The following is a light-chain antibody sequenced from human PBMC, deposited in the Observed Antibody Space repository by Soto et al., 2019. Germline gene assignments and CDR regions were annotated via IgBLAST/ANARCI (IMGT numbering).Light chain of an antibody. J-gene: IGKJ5*01. CDR1: QSVGSNH. V-gene: IGKV3-20*01. CDR2: GTS. Sequence: IEFTHSPPHMPLSPGERATLSCRASQSVGSNHLAWYQQKPGQAPRLLMYGTSSRATGIPDRFSGSGSGTDFTLTISSLEHEGVAVYYCQDYGDSQRTFGPGTRL. CDR3: QDYGDSQRT.